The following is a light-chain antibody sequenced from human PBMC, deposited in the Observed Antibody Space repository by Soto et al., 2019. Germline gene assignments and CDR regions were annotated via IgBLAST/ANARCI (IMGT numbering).Light chain of an antibody. J-gene: IGKJ1*01. CDR3: QQYDSWLVWT. CDR1: QSVSSN. Sequence: IVLTQSPATLSVSPGDTATLSCRANQSVSSNLAWYQQKPGQAPRLLIYGASTRATAIPARFSGSGSGTEFTLNITSLRSEDIAVYYCQQYDSWLVWTFGQGTKVEI. V-gene: IGKV3-15*01. CDR2: GAS.